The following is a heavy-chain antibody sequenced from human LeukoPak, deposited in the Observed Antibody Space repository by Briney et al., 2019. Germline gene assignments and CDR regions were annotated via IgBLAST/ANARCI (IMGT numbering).Heavy chain of an antibody. J-gene: IGHJ4*02. CDR3: ARDHSPGEEWVVQEFDY. V-gene: IGHV3-7*01. D-gene: IGHD6-19*01. Sequence: GGSLRLSCAASGFTFTKYWMAWVRQAPAKGLEWVASIHQDGSETHSIDSGRFTISRDNAKNSLYLQMNSLRDEDTAVYYCARDHSPGEEWVVQEFDYWGQGTLVTVSS. CDR1: GFTFTKYW. CDR2: IHQDGSET.